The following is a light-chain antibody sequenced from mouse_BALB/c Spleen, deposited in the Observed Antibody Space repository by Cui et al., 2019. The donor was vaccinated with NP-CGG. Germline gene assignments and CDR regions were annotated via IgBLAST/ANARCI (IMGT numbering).Light chain of an antibody. CDR2: GTN. V-gene: IGLV1*01. CDR3: ALWYSNHWV. Sequence: QAVVTQDSTLTTSPGETVTLTFRPSTGAVTTSNYANWVQEKPDHLFTGLIGGTNNRVPGVPSRFSGSLIGDKAALTITGAQTEDESIYFCALWYSNHWVFGGGTKLTVL. CDR1: TGAVTTSNY. J-gene: IGLJ1*01.